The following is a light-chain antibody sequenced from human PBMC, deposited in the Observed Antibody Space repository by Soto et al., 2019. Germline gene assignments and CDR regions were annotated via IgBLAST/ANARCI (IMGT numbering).Light chain of an antibody. CDR3: QKYDSVPFT. CDR1: QGISNY. V-gene: IGKV1-27*01. CDR2: AAS. Sequence: DIQMTQSPSSLSASVGDRVTIACRASQGISNYLAWYQQKPGKVPKLLIYAASTLQSGVPSRFSGSGYGTDFTVTISSLQPEDVATYYCQKYDSVPFTFGPGTKVHIK. J-gene: IGKJ3*01.